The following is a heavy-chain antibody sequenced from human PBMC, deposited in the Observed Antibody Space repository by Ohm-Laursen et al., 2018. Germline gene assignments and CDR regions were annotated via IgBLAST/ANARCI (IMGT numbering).Heavy chain of an antibody. CDR3: ARDRSNSDY. CDR2: LGVHSGNT. CDR1: GYTFRNYG. V-gene: IGHV1-18*01. J-gene: IGHJ4*02. Sequence: SVTASRTASGYTFRNYGISWVRQAPGQGLEWMGWLGVHSGNTDYAQSLQGRVTVTADTSTSTVYMELTSLRSDDTAMYCCARDRSNSDYWGQGTLVTVSS. D-gene: IGHD2/OR15-2a*01.